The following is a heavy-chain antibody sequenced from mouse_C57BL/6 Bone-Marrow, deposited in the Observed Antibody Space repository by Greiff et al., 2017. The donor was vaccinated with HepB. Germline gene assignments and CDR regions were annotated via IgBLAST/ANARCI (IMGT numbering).Heavy chain of an antibody. CDR2: INPNYGTT. CDR1: GYSFTDYN. Sequence: VQLKQSGPELVKPGASVKISCKASGYSFTDYNMNWVKQSNGKSLEWIGVINPNYGTTSYNQKFKGKATLTVDPSSSTAYMQLNSLTSEDSAVYYCARGVLLWYYYYAMDYWGQGTSVTVSS. CDR3: ARGVLLWYYYYAMDY. D-gene: IGHD2-10*01. J-gene: IGHJ4*01. V-gene: IGHV1-39*01.